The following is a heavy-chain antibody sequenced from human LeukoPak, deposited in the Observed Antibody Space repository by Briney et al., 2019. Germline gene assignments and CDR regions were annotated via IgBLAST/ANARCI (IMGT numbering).Heavy chain of an antibody. Sequence: GGPLRLSCAASGFTFSGSAMHWVRQASGKGLEWVGRIRSKANSYATAYAASVKGRFTISRDDSKNTAYLQMNSLKTEDTAVYYCTRHQEGYHLFPIAAAELDPWGQGTLVTVSS. D-gene: IGHD6-13*01. CDR3: TRHQEGYHLFPIAAAELDP. CDR2: IRSKANSYAT. CDR1: GFTFSGSA. V-gene: IGHV3-73*01. J-gene: IGHJ5*02.